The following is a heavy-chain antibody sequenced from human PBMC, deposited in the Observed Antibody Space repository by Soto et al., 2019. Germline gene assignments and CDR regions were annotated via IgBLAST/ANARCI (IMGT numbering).Heavy chain of an antibody. J-gene: IGHJ4*02. Sequence: QVQLQQWGAGLLKPSETLSLTCAVYGGSFSGYYWSWIRQPPGKGLEWIGEINHSGSTNYNPSLKSRVTISVDTSKNQFSLKLSSVTAADTAVYYCARDDSSGYYVEPCDYWGQGTLVTVSS. V-gene: IGHV4-34*01. CDR1: GGSFSGYY. CDR2: INHSGST. D-gene: IGHD3-22*01. CDR3: ARDDSSGYYVEPCDY.